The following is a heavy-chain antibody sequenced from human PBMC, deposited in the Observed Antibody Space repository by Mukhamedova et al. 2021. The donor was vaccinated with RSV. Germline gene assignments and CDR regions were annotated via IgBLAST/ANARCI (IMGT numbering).Heavy chain of an antibody. V-gene: IGHV4-4*02. D-gene: IGHD3-16*01. J-gene: IGHJ6*01. CDR2: IFYIGTT. Sequence: GLEWIGEIFYIGTTAYSPSLKSRVTISVDKTKNQFSLNLTSMTVADTAVYYCARANGAVATYYYYYGLNVWGPGISVTVS. CDR3: ARANGAVATYYYYYGLNV.